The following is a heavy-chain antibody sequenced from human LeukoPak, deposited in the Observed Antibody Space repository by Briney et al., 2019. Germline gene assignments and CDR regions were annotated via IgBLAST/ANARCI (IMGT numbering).Heavy chain of an antibody. Sequence: ASVKVSCKASGYTFTNYGISWARQAPGQGLEWMGWISIYNGNTNYAQNFLGRVAMTTDTSTSTAYMEVRSLRFDDTAVYYCARGLNSNFPNYYFDYRGQGTLVTVSS. V-gene: IGHV1-18*01. D-gene: IGHD4-11*01. CDR2: ISIYNGNT. CDR1: GYTFTNYG. J-gene: IGHJ4*02. CDR3: ARGLNSNFPNYYFDY.